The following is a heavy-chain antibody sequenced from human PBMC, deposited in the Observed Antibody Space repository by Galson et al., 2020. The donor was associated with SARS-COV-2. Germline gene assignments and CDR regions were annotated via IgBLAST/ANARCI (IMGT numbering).Heavy chain of an antibody. Sequence: GESLKISCETSGFIFSTYLMHWVRQAPGKGLEWVAFIRFDGSQHYYADSVKGRFTISRDNSKDTLYLQMESLRPEDTAVYYCAKDAMAGTLPAHFDHWGQGTLVTVSS. D-gene: IGHD6-19*01. CDR2: IRFDGSQH. J-gene: IGHJ4*02. CDR3: AKDAMAGTLPAHFDH. CDR1: GFIFSTYL. V-gene: IGHV3-30*02.